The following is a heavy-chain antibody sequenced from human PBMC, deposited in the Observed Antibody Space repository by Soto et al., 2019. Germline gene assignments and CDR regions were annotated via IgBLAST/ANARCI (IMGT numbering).Heavy chain of an antibody. J-gene: IGHJ4*02. CDR2: IYPIDSDT. Sequence: PGESLKISCKGSGYNFAGYWIAWVRQMPGKGLELMGIIYPIDSDTRYRPSFQGQVIISADKSISSAYLQWSSLRASDTAMYYCARGGVSTRTFDYWGQGTPVTVSS. D-gene: IGHD3-3*01. V-gene: IGHV5-51*01. CDR1: GYNFAGYW. CDR3: ARGGVSTRTFDY.